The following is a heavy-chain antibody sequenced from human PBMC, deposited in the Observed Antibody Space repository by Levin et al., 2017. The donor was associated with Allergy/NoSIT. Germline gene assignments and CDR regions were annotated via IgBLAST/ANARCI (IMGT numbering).Heavy chain of an antibody. J-gene: IGHJ3*02. CDR1: GFTFSSFE. V-gene: IGHV3-48*03. CDR2: ISGSGSRT. D-gene: IGHD5-18*01. CDR3: AREEFSDGSGLGFDI. Sequence: RSGGSLRLSCAASGFTFSSFEMTWVRQAPGKGLECVSHISGSGSRTYYADSVKGRFTISRDNAKNSLFLQMNSLRAEDTAVYYCAREEFSDGSGLGFDIWGQGTMVTVSS.